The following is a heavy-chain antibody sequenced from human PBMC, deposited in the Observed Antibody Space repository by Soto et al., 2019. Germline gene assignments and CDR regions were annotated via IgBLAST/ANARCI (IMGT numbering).Heavy chain of an antibody. CDR1: GFSLTTSGVG. CDR2: LYWDDDT. J-gene: IGHJ4*02. D-gene: IGHD1-26*01. Sequence: QITLKESGPTLLEPTQTLTLTCTFSGFSLTTSGVGVGWIRQPPGKALECLVLLYWDDDTRYNPSLKSRLTIRKDTCKNQVVLTMINRDPVDTATYYCVHRNYHQKDRGSWDVGFFDYWGKGNVVTVS. CDR3: VHRNYHQKDRGSWDVGFFDY. V-gene: IGHV2-5*02.